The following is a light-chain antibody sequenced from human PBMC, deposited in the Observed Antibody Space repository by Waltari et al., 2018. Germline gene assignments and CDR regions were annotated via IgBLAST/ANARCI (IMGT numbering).Light chain of an antibody. CDR3: QQYGRSPGT. J-gene: IGKJ1*01. Sequence: ENVLTQSPGTLSLSPGARATLSCRASQSVCSSYLAWYQQKPGQAPRLLIYGASSRATGIPDRFSGSGSGTDFTLTISRLEPEDFAVYYCQQYGRSPGTFGQGTKVEIK. CDR2: GAS. CDR1: QSVCSSY. V-gene: IGKV3-20*01.